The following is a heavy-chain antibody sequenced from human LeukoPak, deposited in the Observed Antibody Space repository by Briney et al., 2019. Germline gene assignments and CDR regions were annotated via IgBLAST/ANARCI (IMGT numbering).Heavy chain of an antibody. CDR1: GGSISSYY. V-gene: IGHV4-59*01. Sequence: SETLSLTCTVSGGSISSYYWSWIRQPPGKGLEGIGYSYYSGSTNHNPSLKSRVTISVDTSKNQVSLKVSSVTVADTAVYYCARGDIYIDYWGQGTLVTVSS. D-gene: IGHD2-15*01. J-gene: IGHJ4*02. CDR3: ARGDIYIDY. CDR2: SYYSGST.